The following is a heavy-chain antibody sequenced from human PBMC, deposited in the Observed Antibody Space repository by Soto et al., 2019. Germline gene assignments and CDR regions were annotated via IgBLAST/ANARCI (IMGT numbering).Heavy chain of an antibody. J-gene: IGHJ4*02. CDR2: ISTRGT. D-gene: IGHD3-22*01. CDR1: GFTISSYS. V-gene: IGHV3-23*01. Sequence: GSLRLSCAASGFTISSYSISWVRQAPGKGLEWVSTISTRGTYYADSVKGRFTISRDISQNTVYLQMNSLRVDDTAVYYCASGVVVGITTGRYWGQGTLVTVSS. CDR3: ASGVVVGITTGRY.